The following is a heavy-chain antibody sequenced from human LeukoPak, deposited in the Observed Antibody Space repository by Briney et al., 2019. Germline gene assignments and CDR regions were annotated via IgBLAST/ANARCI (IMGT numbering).Heavy chain of an antibody. CDR1: GFTFSSYS. J-gene: IGHJ4*02. D-gene: IGHD1-26*01. CDR2: ISSSSSYI. V-gene: IGHV3-21*01. CDR3: ATNLYNSWELLPHYYFDY. Sequence: GGSLRLSCAASGFTFSSYSMNWVRQAPGKGLEWVSSISSSSSYIYYADSVKGRFTISRDNAKNSLYLQMNSLRVEDTAVYYCATNLYNSWELLPHYYFDYWGQGTLVTVSS.